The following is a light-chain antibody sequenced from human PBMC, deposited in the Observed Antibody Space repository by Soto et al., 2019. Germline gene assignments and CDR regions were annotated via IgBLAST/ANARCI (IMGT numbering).Light chain of an antibody. V-gene: IGLV2-14*01. CDR3: SAYILSSTYV. Sequence: QSVLTQPASVSGSPGQSITISCTGTSSDVGGYNYVSWYQQHPGKAPKLMIYDVSSRPSEVSNRFSGSKSGNTASLTISGLQTEDDSGYYCSAYILSSTYVFGAGTKVTV. CDR2: DVS. J-gene: IGLJ1*01. CDR1: SSDVGGYNY.